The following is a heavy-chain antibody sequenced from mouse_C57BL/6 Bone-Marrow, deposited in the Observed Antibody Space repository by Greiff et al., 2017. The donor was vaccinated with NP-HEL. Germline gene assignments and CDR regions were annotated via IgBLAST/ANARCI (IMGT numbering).Heavy chain of an antibody. D-gene: IGHD1-1*01. V-gene: IGHV1-54*01. CDR1: GYAFTNYL. CDR2: INPGSGGT. Sequence: LVESGAELVRPGTSVKVSCKASGYAFTNYLIEWVKQRPGQGLEWIGVINPGSGGTNYNEKFKGKATLTADKSSSTAYMQLSSLTSEDSAVYFCARSITKAYWGQGTLVTVSA. CDR3: ARSITKAY. J-gene: IGHJ3*01.